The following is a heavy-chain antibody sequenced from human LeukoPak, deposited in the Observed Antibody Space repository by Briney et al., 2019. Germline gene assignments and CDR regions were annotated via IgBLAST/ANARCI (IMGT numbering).Heavy chain of an antibody. J-gene: IGHJ5*02. CDR2: INPNSGGT. CDR3: ARDRYSSGWQTYNWFDP. D-gene: IGHD6-25*01. CDR1: GYTFTGYY. Sequence: ASVKVSCKASGYTFTGYYMHWVRQAPGQGLEWMGWINPNSGGTNYAQKFQGRVIMTRDTSISTAYMELSRLRSDDTAVYYCARDRYSSGWQTYNWFDPWGQGTLVTVSS. V-gene: IGHV1-2*02.